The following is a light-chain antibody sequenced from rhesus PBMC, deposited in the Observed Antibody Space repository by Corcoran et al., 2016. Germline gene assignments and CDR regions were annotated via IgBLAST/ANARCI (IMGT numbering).Light chain of an antibody. Sequence: DIQMTQSPSSLSASVGDTVTITCRASQSISSWLAWYQQKPGNAPKLLLDTASTLQSGVPSRFSGSGSGTDFTLPINCLLSEDFATYYCQQYSSSPLPFGPGTKLDLK. CDR3: QQYSSSPLP. CDR1: QSISSW. CDR2: TAS. J-gene: IGKJ3*01. V-gene: IGKV1-22*01.